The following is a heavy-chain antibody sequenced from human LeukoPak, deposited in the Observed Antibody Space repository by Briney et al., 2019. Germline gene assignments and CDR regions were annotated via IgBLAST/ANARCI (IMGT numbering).Heavy chain of an antibody. J-gene: IGHJ4*02. CDR1: GGSISSGDYY. CDR2: INHSGST. CDR3: ARGRGSTWFVVPAARVFDY. V-gene: IGHV4-39*07. D-gene: IGHD2-2*01. Sequence: PSETLSLTCTVSGGSISSGDYYWRWIRQPPGKGLEWIGEINHSGSTNYNPSLKSRVTISVDTSKNQFSLKLSSVTAADTAVYYCARGRGSTWFVVPAARVFDYWGQGTLVTVSS.